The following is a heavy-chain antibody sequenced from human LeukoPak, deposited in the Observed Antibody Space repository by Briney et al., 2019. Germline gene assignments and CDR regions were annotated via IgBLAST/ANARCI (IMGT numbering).Heavy chain of an antibody. CDR3: AKPLHTRDYGGSYYYMDV. CDR1: GFTFSRYG. CDR2: KRYDGSNK. V-gene: IGHV3-30*02. Sequence: PGGSLRLSCAASGFTFSRYGMHWVRQAPGKGLEGVAFKRYDGSNKYYADSVQGRFTIPRDNSKNTLYLQMNSLRPEDTAVYYCAKPLHTRDYGGSYYYMDVWGKGTTVSISS. D-gene: IGHD4-17*01. J-gene: IGHJ6*03.